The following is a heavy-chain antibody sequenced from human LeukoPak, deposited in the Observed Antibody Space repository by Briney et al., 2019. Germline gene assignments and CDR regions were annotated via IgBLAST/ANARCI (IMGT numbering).Heavy chain of an antibody. CDR2: ISGSGGST. J-gene: IGHJ4*02. Sequence: GGSLRLSCAASGFTFSSFAMSWVRQAPGKGLEWVSAISGSGGSTYYADSVKGRFTISRDNSKNTLYLQMNSLRAEDTAVYYCAKRDYSTNYFDYWGQGTLVTVSS. CDR1: GFTFSSFA. CDR3: AKRDYSTNYFDY. D-gene: IGHD2-15*01. V-gene: IGHV3-23*01.